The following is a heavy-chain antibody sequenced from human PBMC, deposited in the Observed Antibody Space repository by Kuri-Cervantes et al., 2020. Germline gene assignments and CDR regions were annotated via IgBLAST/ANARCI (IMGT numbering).Heavy chain of an antibody. V-gene: IGHV3-48*02. CDR1: GFTFSSYW. CDR2: ISSSSSTT. CDR3: ARDASVTTTHLFRY. Sequence: ETLSLTCAASGFTFSSYWMSWVRQAPGKGLEWVSYISSSSSTTYYADSVKGRFTISRDNAKNSLYLQMNSLRDEDAAVYYCARDASVTTTHLFRYWGQGTLVTVSS. D-gene: IGHD4-17*01. J-gene: IGHJ4*02.